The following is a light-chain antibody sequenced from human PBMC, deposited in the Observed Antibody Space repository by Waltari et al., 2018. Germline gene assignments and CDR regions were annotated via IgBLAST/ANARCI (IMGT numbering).Light chain of an antibody. V-gene: IGLV3-21*04. CDR2: YSS. J-gene: IGLJ2*01. Sequence: SYVLTQPPSVSVAPGMTARITYEGTDIASKRFHWYQQKPGQAPVLVMYYSSDRPSGIPERFSGSNSGNTATLTITRVEAVDEADYYCQAWHTGTSHVVFGGGTKLTVL. CDR1: DIASKR. CDR3: QAWHTGTSHVV.